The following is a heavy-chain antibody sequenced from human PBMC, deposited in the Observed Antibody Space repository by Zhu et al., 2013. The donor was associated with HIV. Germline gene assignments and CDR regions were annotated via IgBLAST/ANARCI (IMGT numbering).Heavy chain of an antibody. Sequence: QVQLVQSGAEVKKPGSSVKVSCKASGGTFSSYAISWVRQAPGQGLEWMGGIIPIFGTANYAQKFQGRVTITADESTSTAYMELSSLRSEDTAVYYCASDSHLYCSGGSCYSEDYWGQGTLVTVSS. CDR2: IIPIFGTA. CDR1: GGTFSSYA. D-gene: IGHD2-15*01. V-gene: IGHV1-69*01. J-gene: IGHJ4*02. CDR3: ASDSHLYCSGGSCYSEDY.